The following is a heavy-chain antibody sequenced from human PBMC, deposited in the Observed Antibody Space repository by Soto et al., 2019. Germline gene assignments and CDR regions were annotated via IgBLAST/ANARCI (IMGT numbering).Heavy chain of an antibody. D-gene: IGHD3-10*01. V-gene: IGHV3-48*02. CDR1: GFTFSSYS. J-gene: IGHJ6*02. CDR3: ARSPGGGRFLSYYYYGMDV. CDR2: ISSSSSTI. Sequence: GGSLRLSCAASGFTFSSYSMNWVRQAPGKGLEWVSYISSSSSTIYYADSVKGRFTISRENAKNSLYLQMNSLRDEDTAVYYCARSPGGGRFLSYYYYGMDVWGHGTPVTVSS.